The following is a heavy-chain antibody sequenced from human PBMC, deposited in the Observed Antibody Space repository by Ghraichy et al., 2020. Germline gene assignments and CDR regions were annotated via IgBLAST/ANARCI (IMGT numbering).Heavy chain of an antibody. J-gene: IGHJ3*02. D-gene: IGHD3-9*01. CDR2: INHSGST. V-gene: IGHV4-34*01. Sequence: SETLSLTCAVYGGSFSGYYWSWIRQPPGKGLEWIGEINHSGSTNYNPSLKSRVTISVDTSKNQFSLKLSSVTAADTAVYYCARGRPNYDFLTGYYRGAFDIWGQGTLVTVSS. CDR3: ARGRPNYDFLTGYYRGAFDI. CDR1: GGSFSGYY.